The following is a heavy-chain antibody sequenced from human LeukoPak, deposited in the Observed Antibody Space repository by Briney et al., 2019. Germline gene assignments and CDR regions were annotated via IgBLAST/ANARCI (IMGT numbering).Heavy chain of an antibody. Sequence: GGSLTLSCAASGFTFNSYLMSWLRQAPGKGLEWVANIKQYGSEKYYVDSVKGRFTLSRDNAKNSLYLQMNSLRAEDTAVYYCARDGLEWLLRVRWFDPWGEGTLVTVS. CDR1: GFTFNSYL. J-gene: IGHJ5*02. CDR2: IKQYGSEK. D-gene: IGHD3-3*01. V-gene: IGHV3-7*01. CDR3: ARDGLEWLLRVRWFDP.